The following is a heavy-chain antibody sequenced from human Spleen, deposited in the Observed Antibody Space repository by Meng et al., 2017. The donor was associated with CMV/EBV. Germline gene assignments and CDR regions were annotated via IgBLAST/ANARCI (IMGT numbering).Heavy chain of an antibody. CDR3: ARDTHRGAYYFDY. V-gene: IGHV3-21*01. CDR2: ISSSSSYI. J-gene: IGHJ4*02. CDR1: GLTFSSYS. Sequence: CAASGLTFSSYSMNWVRQAPGKGLEWVSSISSSSSYIYYADSVKGRFTISRDNAKNSLYLQMNSLRAEDTAVYYCARDTHRGAYYFDYWGQGTLVTVSS. D-gene: IGHD3-16*02.